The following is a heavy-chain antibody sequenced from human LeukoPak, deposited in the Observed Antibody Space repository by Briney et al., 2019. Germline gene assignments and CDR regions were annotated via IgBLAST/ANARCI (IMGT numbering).Heavy chain of an antibody. CDR1: GFTVSSNY. CDR3: ARTGYLNPFDS. D-gene: IGHD3-9*01. V-gene: IGHV3-66*02. J-gene: IGHJ4*02. Sequence: GGSLRLSCTASGFTVSSNYMTWVRQAPGKGLEWVSIIYSSGTTYYADSVKGRFTISRDNSKNTLYLQMNSLRTEDTAVYYCARTGYLNPFDSWGQGTLSPSPQ. CDR2: IYSSGTT.